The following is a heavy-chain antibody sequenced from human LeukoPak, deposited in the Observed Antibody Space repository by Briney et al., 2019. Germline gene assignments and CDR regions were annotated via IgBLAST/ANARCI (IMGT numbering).Heavy chain of an antibody. J-gene: IGHJ4*02. D-gene: IGHD2-8*01. CDR1: GGAITNDNFY. CDR2: INYSGTT. Sequence: SETPSLTCTVSGGAITNDNFYWGWVRQPPGKGLEWVVSINYSGTTYYNPSLRSRLSISVDTSRTQFFLTLNSVTAADTAVYYCARGRSLLMVYGMFRGFDYWGQGTLVTVSS. V-gene: IGHV4-39*01. CDR3: ARGRSLLMVYGMFRGFDY.